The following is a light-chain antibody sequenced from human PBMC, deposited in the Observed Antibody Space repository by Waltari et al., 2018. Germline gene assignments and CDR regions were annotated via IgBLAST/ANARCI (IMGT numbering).Light chain of an antibody. CDR2: DVS. V-gene: IGLV2-14*03. J-gene: IGLJ3*02. CDR1: SRDVGGYNY. CDR3: SSYTSSSTLWV. Sequence: QSALTQPASVSGSPGQSNTLSCTGTSRDVGGYNYVPWYQQHPGKAPKLMIYDVSNRPSGVSNRFSGSKSGNTASLTISGLQAEDEADYYCSSYTSSSTLWVFGGGTKLTVL.